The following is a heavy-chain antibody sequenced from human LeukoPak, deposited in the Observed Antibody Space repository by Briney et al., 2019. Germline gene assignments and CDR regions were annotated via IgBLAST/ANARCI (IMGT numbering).Heavy chain of an antibody. CDR1: GFTFSLYT. J-gene: IGHJ3*02. Sequence: SGGSLRLSCTASGFTFSLYTMQWVRQAPGKGLEWVALSLFDGNINYYATSVKGRFTISRDSSENTLYLQMNSLRPEDTAMYYCARTAHFYSNGFDIWGQGTMVTVSS. CDR3: ARTAHFYSNGFDI. V-gene: IGHV3-30-3*01. D-gene: IGHD1-26*01. CDR2: SLFDGNIN.